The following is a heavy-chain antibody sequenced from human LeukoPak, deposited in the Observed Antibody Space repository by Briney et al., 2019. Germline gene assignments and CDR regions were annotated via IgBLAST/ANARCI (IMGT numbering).Heavy chain of an antibody. CDR1: GFTFSSYS. V-gene: IGHV4-39*07. Sequence: GSLRLSCAASGFTFSSYSMNWVRQSPGTGLEWIGSVFYSETTSYNPSLESRVTVSVDTSKNHFSLKLNSVTAADTAVYYCARGVGYSGSLVWFDYWGQGTLVTVSS. CDR3: ARGVGYSGSLVWFDY. CDR2: VFYSETT. J-gene: IGHJ4*02. D-gene: IGHD5-12*01.